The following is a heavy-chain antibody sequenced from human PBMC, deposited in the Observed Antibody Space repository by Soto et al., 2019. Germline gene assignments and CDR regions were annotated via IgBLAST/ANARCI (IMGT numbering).Heavy chain of an antibody. J-gene: IGHJ4*02. CDR2: IYPGDSDT. V-gene: IGHV5-51*01. Sequence: EVQLVQSGAEVKKPGESLKISCKGSGYSFTSYWIGWVRQMPGKGLEWMGIIYPGDSDTRYSPSFQGQVTISADKSISTAYLQWSSLKASDTAMYYCARGAYCSGGSCYIPHFDYWGQGTLVTVSS. CDR1: GYSFTSYW. CDR3: ARGAYCSGGSCYIPHFDY. D-gene: IGHD2-15*01.